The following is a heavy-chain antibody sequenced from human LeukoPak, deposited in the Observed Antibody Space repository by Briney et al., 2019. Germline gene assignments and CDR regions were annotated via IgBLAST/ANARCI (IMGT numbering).Heavy chain of an antibody. Sequence: PSETLSLTCTVSGGSISSYYWSWIRQPPGKGLEWIGYIYYSGSTNYNPSLKSRVTISVDTSKNQFPLKLSSVTAADTAVYYCARHRFYYDSSGYHPDFDYWGQGTLVTVSS. CDR1: GGSISSYY. CDR3: ARHRFYYDSSGYHPDFDY. CDR2: IYYSGST. V-gene: IGHV4-59*08. D-gene: IGHD3-22*01. J-gene: IGHJ4*02.